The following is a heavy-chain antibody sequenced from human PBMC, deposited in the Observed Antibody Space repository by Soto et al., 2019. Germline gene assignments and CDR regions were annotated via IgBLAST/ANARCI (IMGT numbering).Heavy chain of an antibody. D-gene: IGHD2-2*01. Sequence: QVQLVQSGAEVKKPGSSVKVSCKASGGTFSSYAISWVRQAPGQGLEWMGGIIPIFGTANYAQKFQGRVTITADESTSTAYMELSSLRSEDTAVYYCARDPAQYCSITSCPHRGGMDVWGQGTTVTVSS. J-gene: IGHJ6*02. CDR1: GGTFSSYA. CDR3: ARDPAQYCSITSCPHRGGMDV. CDR2: IIPIFGTA. V-gene: IGHV1-69*01.